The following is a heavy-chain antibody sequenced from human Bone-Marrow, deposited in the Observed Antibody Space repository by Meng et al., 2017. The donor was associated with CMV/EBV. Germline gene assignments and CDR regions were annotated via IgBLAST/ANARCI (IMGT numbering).Heavy chain of an antibody. CDR1: GYTFMSYG. J-gene: IGHJ6*02. D-gene: IGHD3/OR15-3a*01. CDR3: ARGGTISGPLITYYYHGMDV. Sequence: ASVKVSCKASGYTFMSYGISWVRQAPGQGLEWMGWISPYNGNTNYAQKLQGRVTMITDTSTSTAYMELRSLRSDDTAVYYCARGGTISGPLITYYYHGMDVWGQGTTVTVSS. V-gene: IGHV1-18*01. CDR2: ISPYNGNT.